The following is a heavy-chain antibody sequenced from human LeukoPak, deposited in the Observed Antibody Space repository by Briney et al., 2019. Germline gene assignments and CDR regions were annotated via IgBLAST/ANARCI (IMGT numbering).Heavy chain of an antibody. CDR3: ATLELYSSGWY. J-gene: IGHJ4*02. CDR2: IYYSGST. V-gene: IGHV4-59*05. Sequence: PSETLSLTCTVSGGSISSYYWSWIRQPPGKGLEWIGSIYYSGSTYYNPSLKSRVTISVDTSKNQFSLKLSSVTAADTAVYYCATLELYSSGWYWGQGTLVTVSS. CDR1: GGSISSYY. D-gene: IGHD6-19*01.